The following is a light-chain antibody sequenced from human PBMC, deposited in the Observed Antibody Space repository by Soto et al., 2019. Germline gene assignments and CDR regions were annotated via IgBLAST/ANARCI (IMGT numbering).Light chain of an antibody. CDR2: AAS. CDR1: QTVSSSF. V-gene: IGKV3-20*01. CDR3: QQYGSSPT. Sequence: EIVLTQSPGTLSLSPGERATLSCRASQTVSSSFLAWYQQTPGQAPRLLIYAASSRATGIPDRFSGSGSGTDFTLTISRLEPEDFAVYYCQQYGSSPTFGQGTRLEIK. J-gene: IGKJ5*01.